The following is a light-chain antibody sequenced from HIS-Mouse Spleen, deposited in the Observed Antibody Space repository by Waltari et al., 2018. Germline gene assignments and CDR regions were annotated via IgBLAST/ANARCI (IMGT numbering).Light chain of an antibody. CDR3: QQYNNWPRT. J-gene: IGKJ1*01. CDR1: QSVSSN. Sequence: EIVLTQSPATLSASPGERATLSCRPSQSVSSNLAWFQQKPGQAPRLLIYGASTRATGIPARFSGSGSGTEFTLTISSMQSEDFAVYYCQQYNNWPRTFGQGTKVEIK. V-gene: IGKV3-15*01. CDR2: GAS.